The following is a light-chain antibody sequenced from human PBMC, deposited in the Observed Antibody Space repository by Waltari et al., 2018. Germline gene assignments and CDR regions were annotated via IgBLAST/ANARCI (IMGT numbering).Light chain of an antibody. CDR3: ASWDDDLSGVV. V-gene: IGLV1-36*01. Sequence: QSVLTQPPSVSEAPRQRVTISCSGLRSNIGNTAVHWYQQFPGRAPKLLIYYDDLLPSGVSDRFSGSKSGTSASLAISGLQSEDEAYYYCASWDDDLSGVVFGGGTKLTVL. J-gene: IGLJ2*01. CDR2: YDD. CDR1: RSNIGNTA.